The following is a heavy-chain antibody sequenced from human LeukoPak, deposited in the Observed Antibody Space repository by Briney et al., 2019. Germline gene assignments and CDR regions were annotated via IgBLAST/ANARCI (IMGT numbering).Heavy chain of an antibody. CDR1: GFTFSSYE. V-gene: IGHV3-48*03. CDR3: ARERYSSGWYLDY. CDR2: ISSSGSTI. Sequence: GGSLRLSCAASGFTFSSYEMNWVRQAPGKGLEWVSYISSSGSTIYYADSVKGRFTISRDNAKNSLYLQMNSPRAEDTAVYYCARERYSSGWYLDYWGQGTLVTVSS. D-gene: IGHD6-19*01. J-gene: IGHJ4*02.